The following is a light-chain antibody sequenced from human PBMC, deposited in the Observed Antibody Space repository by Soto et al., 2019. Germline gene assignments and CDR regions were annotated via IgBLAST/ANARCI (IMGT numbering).Light chain of an antibody. V-gene: IGKV1-5*01. J-gene: IGKJ1*01. Sequence: DIEMTQSPSTLSASVGDRVTITCRASQSVNSWLAWYQQKPGKAPKLLIYDASTVESGVPSRFSGSGSGTEFTLTISSLQSDDFATDYCQQHNRSFLKTFGQGTKVEIK. CDR3: QQHNRSFLKT. CDR2: DAS. CDR1: QSVNSW.